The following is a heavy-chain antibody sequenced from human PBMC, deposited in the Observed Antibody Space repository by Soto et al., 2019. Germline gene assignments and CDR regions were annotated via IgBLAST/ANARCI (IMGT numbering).Heavy chain of an antibody. J-gene: IGHJ4*02. V-gene: IGHV1-46*01. D-gene: IGHD3-3*01. CDR2: INPSGGST. CDR3: ATTRFWSGYHDY. CDR1: GYTFTSYY. Sequence: GXSVKVSFRASGYTFTSYYMHWVRQAPGQGLEWMGIINPSGGSTSYAQKFQGRVTMTRDTSTSTVYMELSSLRSEDPAVYYCATTRFWSGYHDYWGKGTLVTVSS.